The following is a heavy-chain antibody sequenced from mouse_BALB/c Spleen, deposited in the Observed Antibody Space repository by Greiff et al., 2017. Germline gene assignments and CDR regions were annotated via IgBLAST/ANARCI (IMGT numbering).Heavy chain of an antibody. CDR2: IRLKSNNYAT. CDR1: GFSFSNYW. CDR3: TRRITYFDY. D-gene: IGHD1-1*01. J-gene: IGHJ2*01. Sequence: EVMLVESGGGLVQPGGSLKLSCVVSGFSFSNYWLNWVRQSPEKGLEWVAEIRLKSNNYATHYAESVKGRFTISRDDSKSSVYLQMNNLRAEDTGIYYYTRRITYFDYWGQGTTLTVSS. V-gene: IGHV6-6*02.